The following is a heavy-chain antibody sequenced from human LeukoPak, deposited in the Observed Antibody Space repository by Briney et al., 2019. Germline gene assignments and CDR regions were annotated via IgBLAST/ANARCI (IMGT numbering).Heavy chain of an antibody. D-gene: IGHD3-22*01. CDR3: ARVPFYDSNAGAFDI. CDR1: GGSFSGYY. V-gene: IGHV4-34*01. J-gene: IGHJ3*02. CDR2: INHSGST. Sequence: PSETLSLTCAVYGGSFSGYYWSWIRQPPGKGLEWTGEINHSGSTNYNPSLKSRVNISVDTSKNQFSLKLSSVTAADTAVYYCARVPFYDSNAGAFDIWGQGTMVTVSS.